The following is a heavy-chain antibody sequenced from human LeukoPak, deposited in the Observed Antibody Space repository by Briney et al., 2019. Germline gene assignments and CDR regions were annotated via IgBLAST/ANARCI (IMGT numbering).Heavy chain of an antibody. CDR1: GGTFSSYA. Sequence: SVKVSCKASGGTFSSYAISWVRQAPGQGLEWMGGIIPIFGTANYAQKFQGRVTITTDESTSIAYMELSSLRSEDTAVYYWAREPYDILTGHEHWGQGTLVTVSS. D-gene: IGHD3-9*01. J-gene: IGHJ4*02. V-gene: IGHV1-69*05. CDR2: IIPIFGTA. CDR3: AREPYDILTGHEH.